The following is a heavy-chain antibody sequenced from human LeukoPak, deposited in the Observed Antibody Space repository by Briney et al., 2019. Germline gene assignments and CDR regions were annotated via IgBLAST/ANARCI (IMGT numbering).Heavy chain of an antibody. V-gene: IGHV3-30-3*01. Sequence: GGSRRLSCTAFGFTFSIYGTPWFRKSPGKGLGWVAVISYDGINTYYADSVKGRFTISRDESKNTLYLQMNSLRAEDTAVYYCARDGYGSGSYLDYWGQGILVTVSS. CDR3: ARDGYGSGSYLDY. CDR1: GFTFSIYG. J-gene: IGHJ4*02. CDR2: ISYDGINT. D-gene: IGHD3-10*01.